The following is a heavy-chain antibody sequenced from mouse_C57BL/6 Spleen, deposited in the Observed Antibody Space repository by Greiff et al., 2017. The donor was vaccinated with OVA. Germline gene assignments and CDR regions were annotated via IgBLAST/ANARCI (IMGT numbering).Heavy chain of an antibody. CDR3: ARGEYDNYAMDY. J-gene: IGHJ4*01. V-gene: IGHV5-17*01. CDR2: ISSGSSTI. D-gene: IGHD2-14*01. CDR1: GFTFSDYG. Sequence: EVKVVESGGGLVKPGGSLKLSCAASGFTFSDYGMHWVRQAPEKGLEWVAYISSGSSTIYYADTVKGRFTISRDNAKNTLFLQMTSLRSEDTAMYYCARGEYDNYAMDYWGQGTSVTVSS.